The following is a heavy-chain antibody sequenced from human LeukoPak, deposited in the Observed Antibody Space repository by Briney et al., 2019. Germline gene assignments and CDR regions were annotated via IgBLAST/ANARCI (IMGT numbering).Heavy chain of an antibody. CDR3: ARSRYCSSTSCYPGYYYYYMDV. CDR2: IYYSGST. CDR1: GGSISSYY. J-gene: IGHJ6*03. Sequence: PSETLSLTCTVSGGSISSYYWSWIRQPPGKGLEWIGYIYYSGSTNYNPSLKSRVTISVDTSKDQFSLKLSSVTAADTAVYYCARSRYCSSTSCYPGYYYYYMDVWGKGTTITVSS. D-gene: IGHD2-2*01. V-gene: IGHV4-59*01.